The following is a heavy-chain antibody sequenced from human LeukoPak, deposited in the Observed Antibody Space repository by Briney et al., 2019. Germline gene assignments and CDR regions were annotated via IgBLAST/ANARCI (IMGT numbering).Heavy chain of an antibody. CDR3: VGTIASRGSEY. CDR2: LPPDELGI. V-gene: IGHV3-74*01. J-gene: IGHJ4*02. CDR1: GFTFTNYW. Sequence: AGGSLRLSCAASGFTFTNYWMHWVRQAPGIGLVWVSRLPPDELGIIYADSVKSRFTVSRDNAKNTVYLQMNNLRVDDTAMYYCVGTIASRGSEYWGQGALVTVSS. D-gene: IGHD6-6*01.